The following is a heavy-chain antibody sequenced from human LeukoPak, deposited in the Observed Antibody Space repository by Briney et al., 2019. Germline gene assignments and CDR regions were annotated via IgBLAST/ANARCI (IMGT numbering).Heavy chain of an antibody. V-gene: IGHV4-59*08. CDR2: IYYRGST. J-gene: IGHJ6*02. CDR1: GGSISSNY. Sequence: SETLSLTCTDSGGSISSNYWSWIRQSPGKGLEWIGYIYYRGSTDYNPSLKSRVNISVDTSKNQFSLKLSSVTAADTAVYYCARQNYDDVNYYYYGLDVWGPGTTVTVSS. CDR3: ARQNYDDVNYYYYGLDV. D-gene: IGHD3-3*01.